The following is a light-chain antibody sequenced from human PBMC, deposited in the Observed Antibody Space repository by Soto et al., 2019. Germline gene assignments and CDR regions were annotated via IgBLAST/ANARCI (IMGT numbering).Light chain of an antibody. V-gene: IGKV3-15*01. Sequence: EIVMTQPPATRSVSPGERATLSCRASQSVSSNLAWYQQKPGQAPRLLIYGASTRATGIPARFGGSGSGTEFTLTISSLQSEDFAVYYCQQYNNWPTWTFGQGTKVEIK. CDR2: GAS. CDR3: QQYNNWPTWT. J-gene: IGKJ1*01. CDR1: QSVSSN.